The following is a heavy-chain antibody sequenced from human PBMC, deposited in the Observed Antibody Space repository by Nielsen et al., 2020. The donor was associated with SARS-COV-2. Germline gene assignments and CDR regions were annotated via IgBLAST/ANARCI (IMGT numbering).Heavy chain of an antibody. CDR3: AREGLLWFSHAFDI. D-gene: IGHD3-10*01. V-gene: IGHV3-7*03. Sequence: GESLKISCAASGFTFSSYEMNWVRQAPGKGLEWVANIKQDGSEKYYVDSVKGRFTISRDNAKNSLYLQMNSLRAEDTAVYYCAREGLLWFSHAFDIWGQGTMVTVSS. CDR1: GFTFSSYE. CDR2: IKQDGSEK. J-gene: IGHJ3*02.